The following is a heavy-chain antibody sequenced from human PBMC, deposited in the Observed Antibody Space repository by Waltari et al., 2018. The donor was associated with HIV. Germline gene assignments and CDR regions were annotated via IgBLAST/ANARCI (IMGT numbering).Heavy chain of an antibody. CDR2: IYYSGST. D-gene: IGHD6-19*01. V-gene: IGHV4-39*01. J-gene: IGHJ5*02. CDR1: GDSISTTDYY. CDR3: ARRIAVAGTGWFDP. Sequence: QLQLQESGPGLVQPSETLSLTCTVSGDSISTTDYYWGWIRQPPGRGLEWIGNIYYSGSTYYNPSLKNRVTISVDTSKNQFSLKLSSVTAADTAVYYCARRIAVAGTGWFDPWGQGALVTVSS.